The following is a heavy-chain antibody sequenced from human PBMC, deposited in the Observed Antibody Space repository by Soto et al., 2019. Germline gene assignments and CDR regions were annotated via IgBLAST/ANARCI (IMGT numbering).Heavy chain of an antibody. CDR3: ARGGGVGVAGSAAFDM. CDR1: GYPVTAYY. V-gene: IGHV1-2*02. CDR2: INPATGAA. J-gene: IGHJ3*02. D-gene: IGHD3-3*01. Sequence: QLHLVQSGAVVKKPGASVTVSCSASGYPVTAYYMHWVRQAPGRGLEWMGGINPATGAAKYTQTFQGRVTMTRDTSTSTVFMKLSGLTSEDTAVFYGARGGGVGVAGSAAFDMWGQGTLVTVSS.